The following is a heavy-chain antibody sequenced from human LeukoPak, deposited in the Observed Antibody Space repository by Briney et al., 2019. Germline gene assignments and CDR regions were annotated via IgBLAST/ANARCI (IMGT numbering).Heavy chain of an antibody. CDR1: GGSLSSYY. V-gene: IGHV4-59*01. CDR2: IYYSGST. D-gene: IGHD5-24*01. Sequence: KPSETLSLPCTVSGGSLSSYYWGWVRQPPGEGLGWIGYIYYSGSTNYNPSLKSRVTISVDTSKNQFSLKLSSVTAADTAVYYCARVSEMVDAFDIWGQGTMVTVSS. J-gene: IGHJ3*02. CDR3: ARVSEMVDAFDI.